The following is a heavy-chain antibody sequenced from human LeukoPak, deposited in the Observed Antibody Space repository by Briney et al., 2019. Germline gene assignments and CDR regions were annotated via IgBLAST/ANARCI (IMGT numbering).Heavy chain of an antibody. Sequence: ASVKVSCKASGYTFTSYGISWVRQAPGQGLEWMGWINAGNTNTKYSRKFQGRVTITRDTSASTAYMELSSLRSEDTAVYYCARDLISFGELKPPGYWGQGTLVTVSS. V-gene: IGHV1-3*01. J-gene: IGHJ4*02. CDR2: INAGNTNT. CDR1: GYTFTSYG. D-gene: IGHD3-10*01. CDR3: ARDLISFGELKPPGY.